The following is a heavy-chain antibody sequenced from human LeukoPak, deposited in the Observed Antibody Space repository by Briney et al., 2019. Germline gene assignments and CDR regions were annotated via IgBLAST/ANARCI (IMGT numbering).Heavy chain of an antibody. J-gene: IGHJ4*02. CDR2: INHSGST. V-gene: IGHV4-34*01. D-gene: IGHD6-13*01. Sequence: SETLSLTCAVYGGSFSGYYWSWIRQPLGKGLEWIGEINHSGSTNYNPSLKSRVTISVDTSKNQFSLKLSSVTAADTAVYYCARGIAAAGPFDYWGQGTLVTVSS. CDR1: GGSFSGYY. CDR3: ARGIAAAGPFDY.